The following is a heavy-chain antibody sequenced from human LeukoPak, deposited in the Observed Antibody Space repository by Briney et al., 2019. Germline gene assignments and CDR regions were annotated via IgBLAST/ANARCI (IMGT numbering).Heavy chain of an antibody. CDR2: ISYHGSNQ. J-gene: IGHJ4*02. CDR3: ASDPFDSSGYYPLDY. D-gene: IGHD3-22*01. V-gene: IGHV3-30*03. CDR1: GFTFSSYG. Sequence: GGSLRLSCAASGFTFSSYGMHWVRQAPGKGLEWVAVISYHGSNQYYADSMKGRFTISRDNSKSTLYLQMNSLRPEDTAVYYCASDPFDSSGYYPLDYWGQGTLVTVSS.